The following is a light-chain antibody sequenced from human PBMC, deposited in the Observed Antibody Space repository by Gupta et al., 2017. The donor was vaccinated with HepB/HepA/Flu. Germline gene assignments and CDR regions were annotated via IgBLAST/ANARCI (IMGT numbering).Light chain of an antibody. CDR2: DVT. J-gene: IGLJ2*01. Sequence: QSALPHPPSVSGSLGQSITFPCPGTSSDVGGYNFVSWYQQHPDKAPKLMIFDVTSRPSGVSNRFSGSKSGNTASLTISGLQAEDEADYYCSSYTSTTPVVFGGGTKLTVL. CDR1: SSDVGGYNF. V-gene: IGLV2-14*03. CDR3: SSYTSTTPVV.